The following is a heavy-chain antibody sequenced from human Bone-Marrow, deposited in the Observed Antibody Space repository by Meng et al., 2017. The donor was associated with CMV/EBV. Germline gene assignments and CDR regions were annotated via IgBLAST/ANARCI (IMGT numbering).Heavy chain of an antibody. Sequence: QLRLQQWGPGLLEPSETLSPHCAVYGGYFSGYYWRWIRQPPGKGMEWIGEINHSGSTNYNPSLKSRVTISVDTSKNQFSLKLSSVTAADTAVYYCARGGGPFDYWGQGTLVTVSS. CDR2: INHSGST. D-gene: IGHD3-16*01. CDR3: ARGGGPFDY. J-gene: IGHJ4*02. CDR1: GGYFSGYY. V-gene: IGHV4-34*01.